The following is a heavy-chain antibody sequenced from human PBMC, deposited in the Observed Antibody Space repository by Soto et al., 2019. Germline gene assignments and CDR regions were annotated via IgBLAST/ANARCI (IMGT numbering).Heavy chain of an antibody. J-gene: IGHJ4*02. CDR1: VFTFNDYT. D-gene: IGHD2-8*01. CDR3: TAGKLYPSLDFDY. CDR2: VRSKAYGVTT. V-gene: IGHV3-49*04. Sequence: LRLSFTASVFTFNDYTLSWVRQAPGKGLEWVGFVRSKAYGVTTEYAASVKGRFTISRDDSKSIAYLQMNSLKTEDTAVYYCTAGKLYPSLDFDYWGQGPLVTV.